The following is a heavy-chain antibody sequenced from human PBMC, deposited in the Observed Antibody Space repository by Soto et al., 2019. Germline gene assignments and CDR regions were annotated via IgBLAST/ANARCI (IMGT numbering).Heavy chain of an antibody. Sequence: SVKVSCKAAAGTFRSYAMSWVRQAPGQGLEWMGGIIPMFGTPNYAQNFKGRLTITADESTRTAYMELSSLRSEDTAVYYCARDPGDGYNYVKFYYYYGMDVWGQGTTVTAP. V-gene: IGHV1-69*13. J-gene: IGHJ6*02. CDR1: AGTFRSYA. D-gene: IGHD5-12*01. CDR2: IIPMFGTP. CDR3: ARDPGDGYNYVKFYYYYGMDV.